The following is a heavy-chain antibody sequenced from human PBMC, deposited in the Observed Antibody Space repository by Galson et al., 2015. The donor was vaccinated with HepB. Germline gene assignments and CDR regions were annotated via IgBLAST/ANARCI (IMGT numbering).Heavy chain of an antibody. V-gene: IGHV6-1*01. D-gene: IGHD4-17*01. CDR3: ARQIYGDYPDWYFDL. CDR1: GDSVSSNSAA. Sequence: ISGDSVSSNSAAWNWIRQSPSRGLEWLGRTYYRSKWYNDYAVSVKSRITINPDTPKNQFSLQLNSVTPEDTAVYYCARQIYGDYPDWYFDLWGRGTLVTVSS. CDR2: TYYRSKWYN. J-gene: IGHJ2*01.